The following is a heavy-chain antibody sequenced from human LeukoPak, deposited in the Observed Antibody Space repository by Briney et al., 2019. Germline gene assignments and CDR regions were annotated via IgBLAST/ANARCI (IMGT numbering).Heavy chain of an antibody. CDR1: GFSFSDYY. V-gene: IGHV3-11*03. Sequence: GGSLRLSCVASGFSFSDYYMSWIRQAPGKGLEWVSYISSSGSHTNYADSVTGRFTISRNNAKKSLHLQMNSLRAEDTAVYYCARREAVTGTSRAWFDPWGQGTLVTVSS. CDR3: ARREAVTGTSRAWFDP. D-gene: IGHD6-19*01. J-gene: IGHJ5*02. CDR2: ISSSGSHT.